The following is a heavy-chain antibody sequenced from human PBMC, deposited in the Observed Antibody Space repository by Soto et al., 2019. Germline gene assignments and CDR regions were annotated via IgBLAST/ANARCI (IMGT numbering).Heavy chain of an antibody. J-gene: IGHJ4*02. Sequence: GASVKVSCKASGDTFTNYGFSWVRQAPGQGLEWMGWINPNSGGTNYAQKFQGRVTMTRDTSISTAYMELSRLRSDDTAVYYCATPPSIQLWLRYWGQGTLVTVSS. V-gene: IGHV1-2*02. CDR3: ATPPSIQLWLRY. D-gene: IGHD5-18*01. CDR1: GDTFTNYG. CDR2: INPNSGGT.